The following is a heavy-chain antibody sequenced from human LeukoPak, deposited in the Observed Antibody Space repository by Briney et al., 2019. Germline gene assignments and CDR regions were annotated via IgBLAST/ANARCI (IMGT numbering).Heavy chain of an antibody. Sequence: GGSLRLSCAASGFSCSNVWMNWVRQAPGKGLEWVDRLSSRAEGATTDYSAPVKGRFTISRDDSKNTLYLHMNSLKAEDTAVYYCTTGFLVGTTAFDPWGPGTLVTVSS. CDR3: TTGFLVGTTAFDP. V-gene: IGHV3-15*01. D-gene: IGHD1-26*01. J-gene: IGHJ5*02. CDR2: LSSRAEGATT. CDR1: GFSCSNVW.